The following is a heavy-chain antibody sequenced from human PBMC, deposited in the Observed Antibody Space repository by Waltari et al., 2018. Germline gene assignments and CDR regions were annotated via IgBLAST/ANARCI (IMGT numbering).Heavy chain of an antibody. Sequence: QVQLVQSGAEVKKPGASVKVSCKASGYTFTSYAMHWVRPAPGPRHEWMEWINAGNGNTKYSQKFQGRVTITRDTSASTAYMELSSLRSEDTAVYYCARDSWRWGNGRVSSGYYYYGMDVWGQGTTVTVSS. D-gene: IGHD6-19*01. CDR1: GYTFTSYA. CDR2: INAGNGNT. V-gene: IGHV1-3*01. CDR3: ARDSWRWGNGRVSSGYYYYGMDV. J-gene: IGHJ6*02.